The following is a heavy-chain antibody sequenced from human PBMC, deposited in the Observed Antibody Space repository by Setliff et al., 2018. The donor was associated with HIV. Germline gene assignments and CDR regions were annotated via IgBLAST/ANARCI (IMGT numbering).Heavy chain of an antibody. Sequence: SETLSLTCTVSGGSISSGGYYWSWIRQHPGKGLEWIGYIYYSGSTYYNPSLKSRVTISVDTPKNQFSLKLSSVTAADTAVYYCARETSTMIVVVKGAFDIWGQGTMVTVSS. D-gene: IGHD3-22*01. CDR1: GGSISSGGYY. J-gene: IGHJ3*02. CDR3: ARETSTMIVVVKGAFDI. V-gene: IGHV4-31*03. CDR2: IYYSGST.